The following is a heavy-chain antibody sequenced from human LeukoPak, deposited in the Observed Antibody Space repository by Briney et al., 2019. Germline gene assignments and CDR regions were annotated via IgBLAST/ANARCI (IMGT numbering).Heavy chain of an antibody. D-gene: IGHD5-18*01. J-gene: IGHJ4*02. CDR2: ISGSSSYI. V-gene: IGHV3-21*01. CDR1: GFTFSSYS. CDR3: ARDLSGVAGYTYGRGIDY. Sequence: GGSLRLSCAASGFTFSSYSMNWVRQAPGKGLEWVSSISGSSSYIYYADSVKGRFTISRDNAKNSLYVQMNSLRAEDTAVYYCARDLSGVAGYTYGRGIDYWGQGTLVTVSS.